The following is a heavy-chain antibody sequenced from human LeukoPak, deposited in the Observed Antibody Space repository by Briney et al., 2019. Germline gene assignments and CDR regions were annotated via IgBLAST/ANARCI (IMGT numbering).Heavy chain of an antibody. CDR1: GYSISSGYF. CDR3: ARGPEYSSGWYHAFDI. V-gene: IGHV4-38-2*02. Sequence: SEILSLTCTVSGYSISSGYFWGWIRQPPGKGLEWIGSIHHSGRTYHNPSLKSRVTISVDTSKNQFSLKLSSMTAADTAVYYCARGPEYSSGWYHAFDIWGQGTMVTVSS. D-gene: IGHD6-19*01. J-gene: IGHJ3*02. CDR2: IHHSGRT.